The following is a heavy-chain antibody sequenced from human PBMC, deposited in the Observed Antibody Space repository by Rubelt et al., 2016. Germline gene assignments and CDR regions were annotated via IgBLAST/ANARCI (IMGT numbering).Heavy chain of an antibody. J-gene: IGHJ4*02. D-gene: IGHD2-2*01. CDR1: GYIFPTYY. CDR3: CYARGIEGCDS. CDR2: AYSTDGST. Sequence: GAEVKKPGASVMLSCEASGYIFPTYYLQWARQAPGQGLEWMGMAYSTDGSTSYAPKFQDRVHLTKDTSTSRVYMDLSRLKFDDTGGYFCCYARGIEGCDSWGQGALVTVAS. V-gene: IGHV1-46*01.